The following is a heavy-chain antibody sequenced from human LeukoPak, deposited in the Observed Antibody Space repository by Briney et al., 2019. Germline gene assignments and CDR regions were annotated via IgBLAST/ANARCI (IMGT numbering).Heavy chain of an antibody. V-gene: IGHV4-34*01. D-gene: IGHD6-13*01. Sequence: SETLSLTCDVYGGSFSGYHWSWIRQPPAEGLEWIGEIYLGGSTNYNPSLKSRVTLSIDESNNEFSLKLPSVTAADTAFYYCARGSGIWVAGSWYTNYFAYWGQGRLVTVSS. CDR3: ARGSGIWVAGSWYTNYFAY. CDR1: GGSFSGYH. J-gene: IGHJ4*02. CDR2: IYLGGST.